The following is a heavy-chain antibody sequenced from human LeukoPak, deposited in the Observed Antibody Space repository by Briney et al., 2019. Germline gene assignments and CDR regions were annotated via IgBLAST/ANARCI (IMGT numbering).Heavy chain of an antibody. CDR3: ARVDYYDSSGYYYAPLDY. V-gene: IGHV3-7*03. D-gene: IGHD3-22*01. CDR2: IKQDGSEK. Sequence: GGSLRLSCAASGFTFSSYWMSWVRQAPGKGLEWVANIKQDGSEKYYVDSVKGRFTISRDNAKNSLYLQMNSLRAEDTALYHCARVDYYDSSGYYYAPLDYWGQGTLVTVSS. J-gene: IGHJ4*02. CDR1: GFTFSSYW.